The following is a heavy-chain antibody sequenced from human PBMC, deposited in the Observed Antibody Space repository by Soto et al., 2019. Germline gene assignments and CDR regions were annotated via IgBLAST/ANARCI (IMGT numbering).Heavy chain of an antibody. CDR3: AKDSVLWFGELLYKPTYYYYGMDV. CDR1: GFTFSSYS. J-gene: IGHJ6*02. CDR2: ISYDCSNK. V-gene: IGHV3-30*18. D-gene: IGHD3-10*01. Sequence: QPGGSLRLSCAASGFTFSSYSMNWVRQAPGKGLEWVASISYDCSNKYYADSVKGRFTISRDNSKNTLYLQMNSLRAEDTAVYYCAKDSVLWFGELLYKPTYYYYGMDVWGQGTTVTVSS.